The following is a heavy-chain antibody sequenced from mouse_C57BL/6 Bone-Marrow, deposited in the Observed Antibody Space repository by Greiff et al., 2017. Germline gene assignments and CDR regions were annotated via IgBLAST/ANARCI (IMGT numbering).Heavy chain of an antibody. CDR3: ARFDYDLFRFSY. Sequence: QVQLQQPGAELVKPGASVKLSCKASGYTFTSYWMHWVKQRPGQGLEWIGMIHPNSGSTNYNEKFKSKATLTVDKSSSTAYMQLSSLTSEDSAVFYCARFDYDLFRFSYGGQGTLGTVSA. J-gene: IGHJ3*01. CDR2: IHPNSGST. D-gene: IGHD2-13*01. V-gene: IGHV1-64*01. CDR1: GYTFTSYW.